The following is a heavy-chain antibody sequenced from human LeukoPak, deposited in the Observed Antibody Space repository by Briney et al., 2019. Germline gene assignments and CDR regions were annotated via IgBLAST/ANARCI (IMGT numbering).Heavy chain of an antibody. V-gene: IGHV3-74*01. J-gene: IGHJ3*02. CDR3: ARGGYSHAFDI. CDR1: GFTFSPFW. Sequence: GGSLRLSCGASGFTFSPFWMHWVRQSPGKGLVWVSRINHDGSDAIYADSVKGRFAISRDNAKNTLYSQMNSLRADDTAVYYCARGGYSHAFDIWGQGTTVTVSS. CDR2: INHDGSDA. D-gene: IGHD2-21*01.